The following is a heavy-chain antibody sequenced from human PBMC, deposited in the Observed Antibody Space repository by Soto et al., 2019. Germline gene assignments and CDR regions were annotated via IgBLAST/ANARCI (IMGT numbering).Heavy chain of an antibody. CDR1: GGSISSGGYY. V-gene: IGHV4-31*03. J-gene: IGHJ3*02. CDR3: ARDCTNGVCYIQDAFDI. CDR2: IYYSGST. D-gene: IGHD2-8*01. Sequence: SSETLSLTCTVSGGSISSGGYYWSWIRQHPGKGLEWIGYIYYSGSTYYNPSLKSRVTISVDTSKNQFSLKLSSVTAADTAVYYCARDCTNGVCYIQDAFDIWGQGTMVTVSS.